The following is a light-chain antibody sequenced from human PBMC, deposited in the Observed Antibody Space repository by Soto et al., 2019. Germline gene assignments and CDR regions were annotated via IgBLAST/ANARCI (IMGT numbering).Light chain of an antibody. Sequence: EIVMTQSPATLSVSPGEVATLSCRASQGIGDTLAWYQQKPGQTPRLLIYDTSIMATGVPARFSGSRSGAEFTLTISSLQSEDFAVYYCQHYVNSRLTFGGGTKVASK. V-gene: IGKV3-15*01. J-gene: IGKJ4*01. CDR2: DTS. CDR3: QHYVNSRLT. CDR1: QGIGDT.